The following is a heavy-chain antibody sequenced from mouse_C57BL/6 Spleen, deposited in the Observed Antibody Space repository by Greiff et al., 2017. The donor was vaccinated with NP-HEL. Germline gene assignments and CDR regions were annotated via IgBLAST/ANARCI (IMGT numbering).Heavy chain of an antibody. Sequence: EVKLVESGEGLVKPGGSLTLSCAASGFTFSSYAMSWVRQTPEKRLEWVAYISSGGDYIYYADTVKGRFTISRDNARNTLYLQMSSLKSEDTAMYDSTRDWHYGSREGMDYWGQGTSVTVSS. V-gene: IGHV5-9-1*02. CDR1: GFTFSSYA. D-gene: IGHD1-1*01. CDR3: TRDWHYGSREGMDY. J-gene: IGHJ4*01. CDR2: ISSGGDYI.